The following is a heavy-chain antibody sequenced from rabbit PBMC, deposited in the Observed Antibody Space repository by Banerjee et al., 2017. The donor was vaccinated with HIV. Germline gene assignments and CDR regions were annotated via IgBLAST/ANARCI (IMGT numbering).Heavy chain of an antibody. CDR1: GFSFSSSYY. D-gene: IGHD1-1*01. J-gene: IGHJ4*01. CDR2: ISGGSSGST. CDR3: ARSGSEVINSYFRL. Sequence: QEQLKETGGGLVQPGGSLTLSCTASGFSFSSSYYMCWVRQAPGKGPEWIACISGGSSGSTYYASWAKGRFTISKTSSTTVTLQLTSLTAADTATYFCARSGSEVINSYFRLWGQGTLVTVS. V-gene: IGHV1S45*01.